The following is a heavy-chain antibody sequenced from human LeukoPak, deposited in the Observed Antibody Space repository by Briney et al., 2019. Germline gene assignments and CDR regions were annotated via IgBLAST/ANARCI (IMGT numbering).Heavy chain of an antibody. D-gene: IGHD2-2*01. CDR3: AKELGYCSSTSCLIAYYYYGMDV. V-gene: IGHV3-23*01. CDR2: ISGSGGST. J-gene: IGHJ6*02. Sequence: GGSLRLSCAASGFTFSSYAMSWVRQAPGEGLEWVSAISGSGGSTYYADSVKGRFTISRDNSKNTLYLQMNSLRAEDTAVYYCAKELGYCSSTSCLIAYYYYGMDVWGQGTTVTVSS. CDR1: GFTFSSYA.